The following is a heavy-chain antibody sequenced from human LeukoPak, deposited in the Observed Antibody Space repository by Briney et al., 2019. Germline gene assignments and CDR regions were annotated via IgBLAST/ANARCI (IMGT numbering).Heavy chain of an antibody. D-gene: IGHD3-9*01. CDR3: ARVGLMTIDP. V-gene: IGHV4-4*07. Sequence: SETLSLTCTVSGGSTTSYYWSWIRQPAGKGLEWIGRSHATGSTNYNPSLKSRVTISVDTSKNQFSLKLSSVTAADTAVYYCARVGLMTIDPWGQGTLVTVSS. J-gene: IGHJ5*02. CDR1: GGSTTSYY. CDR2: SHATGST.